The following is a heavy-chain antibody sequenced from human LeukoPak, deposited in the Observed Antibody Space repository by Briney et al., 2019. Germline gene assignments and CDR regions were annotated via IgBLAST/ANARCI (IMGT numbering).Heavy chain of an antibody. V-gene: IGHV1-69*05. J-gene: IGHJ4*02. D-gene: IGHD7-27*01. Sequence: GASVKVSCKASGGTFSSYAISWVRQAPGQGLEWMGGIIPIFGTANYAQKFQGRVTITTDESTSTAYMELNSLTVEDTAVYYCAKGRGGSSNWGSDYWGQGTQVTVSS. CDR3: AKGRGGSSNWGSDY. CDR2: IIPIFGTA. CDR1: GGTFSSYA.